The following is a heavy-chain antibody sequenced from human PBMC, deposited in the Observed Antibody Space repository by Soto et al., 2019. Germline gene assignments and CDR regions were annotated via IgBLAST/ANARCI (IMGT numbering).Heavy chain of an antibody. CDR1: GYTFTSYG. CDR3: ARGNYFDSSGPFDY. D-gene: IGHD3-22*01. Sequence: QVQLVQSGAEVKKSGASVKVSCKASGYTFTSYGITWVRQAPGQGLEWMGWISGYNGNTNYAQMLQGRITMTIDTSTSTAYMDLRSLKSDDTAVYFCARGNYFDSSGPFDYWGQGTLVTVYS. J-gene: IGHJ4*02. CDR2: ISGYNGNT. V-gene: IGHV1-18*04.